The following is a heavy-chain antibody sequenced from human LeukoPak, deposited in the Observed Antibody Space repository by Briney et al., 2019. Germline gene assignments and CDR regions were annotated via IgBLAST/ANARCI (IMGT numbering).Heavy chain of an antibody. D-gene: IGHD6-19*01. CDR2: INHSGST. Sequence: PSETLSLTCAVYGGSFSGYYWSWIRQPPGKGLEWIGEINHSGSTNYNPSLKSRATISVDTSKNQFSLKVRSVTAADTAVYYCTRSPPGGQQWLVVDSWGQGTLVTVSS. CDR1: GGSFSGYY. V-gene: IGHV4-34*01. J-gene: IGHJ4*02. CDR3: TRSPPGGQQWLVVDS.